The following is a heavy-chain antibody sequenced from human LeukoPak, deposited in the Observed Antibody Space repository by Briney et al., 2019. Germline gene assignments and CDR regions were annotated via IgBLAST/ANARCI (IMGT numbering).Heavy chain of an antibody. D-gene: IGHD3-3*01. J-gene: IGHJ4*02. CDR3: ARDLAYYDFWSSYKY. CDR1: GFTFSSYG. V-gene: IGHV3-33*01. CDR2: IWYDGSNK. Sequence: PGGSLRLSCAASGFTFSSYGMHWVRQAPGKGLEWVAVIWYDGSNKYYADSVKGRFTISRDNAKNSLYLQMNSLRDEDTAVYYCARDLAYYDFWSSYKYWGQGTLVTVSS.